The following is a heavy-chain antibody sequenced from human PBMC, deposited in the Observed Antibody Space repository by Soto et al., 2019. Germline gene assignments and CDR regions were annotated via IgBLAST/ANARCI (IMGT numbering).Heavy chain of an antibody. CDR1: GGSISSGDYY. D-gene: IGHD3-22*01. CDR3: ARDRELYYYDSSGYHPGMDV. CDR2: IYYSGST. Sequence: PSETLSLTCTVSGGSISSGDYYWSWIRHPPGKGLEWIGYIYYSGSTYYNPSLTSRVTISVDTSKNQFSLKLSSVTAADTAVYYCARDRELYYYDSSGYHPGMDVWGQVTTVTVSS. V-gene: IGHV4-30-4*01. J-gene: IGHJ6*02.